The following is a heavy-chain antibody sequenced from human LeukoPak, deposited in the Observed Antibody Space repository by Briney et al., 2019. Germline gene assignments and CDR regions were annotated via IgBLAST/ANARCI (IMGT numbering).Heavy chain of an antibody. CDR1: GFTFSSYE. CDR3: AKDTNQQAIYQSTGYYFKDAFDI. D-gene: IGHD3-22*01. V-gene: IGHV3-30*02. CDR2: IRFDASNS. Sequence: HSGGSLRLSCAASGFTFSSYEMNWVRHAPGKGLEWVAFIRFDASNSYYVDSVKGRFSISRDNSKNTLYLQMNSVRRDDTAVYYCAKDTNQQAIYQSTGYYFKDAFDIWGQGTMVTVSS. J-gene: IGHJ3*02.